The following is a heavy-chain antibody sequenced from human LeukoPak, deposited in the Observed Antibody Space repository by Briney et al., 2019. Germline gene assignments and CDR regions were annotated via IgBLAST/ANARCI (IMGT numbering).Heavy chain of an antibody. CDR2: INQDGSAK. CDR1: GLTSSNYW. CDR3: ASAPNENYFDF. V-gene: IGHV3-7*01. J-gene: IGHJ4*02. Sequence: GGSLRPSCAASGLTSSNYWMSWVSQAQGKGLEWVANINQDGSAKDYGGSVKGRFTISRDNAKNSVYLQMNSLRAEDTAVYFCASAPNENYFDFWGQGTLVTVSS.